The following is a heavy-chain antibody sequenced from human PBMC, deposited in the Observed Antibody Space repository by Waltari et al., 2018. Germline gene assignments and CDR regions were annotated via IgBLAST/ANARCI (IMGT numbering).Heavy chain of an antibody. V-gene: IGHV4-34*01. J-gene: IGHJ2*01. CDR2: INHSGST. Sequence: QVQLQQWGAGLLKPSETLSLTCAVYGGSFSGYYWSWIRQPPGKGLEWIGEINHSGSTNYNPSLKSRVTISVDTSKNQFSLKLSSVTAADTAVYYCARVRVVARYFDLWGRGTLVTVSS. CDR1: GGSFSGYY. CDR3: ARVRVVARYFDL. D-gene: IGHD3-22*01.